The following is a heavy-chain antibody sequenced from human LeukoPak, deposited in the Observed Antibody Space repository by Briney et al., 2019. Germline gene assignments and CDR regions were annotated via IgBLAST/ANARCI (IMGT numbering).Heavy chain of an antibody. V-gene: IGHV3-21*01. CDR2: ISSSSSYI. CDR3: ARDRYYDGSGYYYRFAFEI. J-gene: IGHJ3*02. D-gene: IGHD3-22*01. Sequence: GGSLRLSCAASGFTFSSYGMNWVRQAPGKGLEWVSYISSSSSYIYYADSVKGRFTISRDNAKNSLHLQMNSLRDEDTAVYYCARDRYYDGSGYYYRFAFEIWGQGTMVTVSS. CDR1: GFTFSSYG.